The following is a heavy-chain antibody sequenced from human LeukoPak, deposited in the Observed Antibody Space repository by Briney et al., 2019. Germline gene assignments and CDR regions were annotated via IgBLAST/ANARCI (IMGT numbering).Heavy chain of an antibody. CDR1: GFTFSSYW. CDR3: AREYYDSSGYYGY. V-gene: IGHV3-74*01. D-gene: IGHD3-22*01. CDR2: INSDGSST. J-gene: IGHJ4*02. Sequence: PGGSLRLSCAASGFTFSSYWMHWLRQAPGKGLVWVSRINSDGSSTSYADSVKGRFTISRDNAKNTLYLQMNSLRAEDTAVYYCAREYYDSSGYYGYWGQGTLVTVSS.